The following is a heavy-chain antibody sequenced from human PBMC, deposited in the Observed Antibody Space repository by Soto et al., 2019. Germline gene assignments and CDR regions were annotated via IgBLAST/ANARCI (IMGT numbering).Heavy chain of an antibody. V-gene: IGHV4-39*01. D-gene: IGHD3-22*01. CDR2: IYYSGST. CDR3: ARSGYYAEYFQH. Sequence: SETLSLTCTVSGGSISSSSYYWGWIRQPPGKGLEWIGSIYYSGSTYYNPSLKSRVTISVDTSKNQFSLKLGSVTAADTAVYYCARSGYYAEYFQHWGQGTLVTVSS. J-gene: IGHJ1*01. CDR1: GGSISSSSYY.